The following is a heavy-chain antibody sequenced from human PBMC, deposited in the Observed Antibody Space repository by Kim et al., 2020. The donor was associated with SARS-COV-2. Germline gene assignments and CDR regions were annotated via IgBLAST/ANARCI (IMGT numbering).Heavy chain of an antibody. CDR2: VFYSGAT. J-gene: IGHJ3*02. CDR3: ATISPIGLKRDGALDI. Sequence: SETLSLTCSVSGDSITSYYWNWIRQPPGKGLEWIGYVFYSGATTYTPSLKSRVTMSVDLSTNSFSLKLSSVTAADTAIYYCATISPIGLKRDGALDIWGSETMITVSS. CDR1: GDSITSYY. V-gene: IGHV4-59*01. D-gene: IGHD2-15*01.